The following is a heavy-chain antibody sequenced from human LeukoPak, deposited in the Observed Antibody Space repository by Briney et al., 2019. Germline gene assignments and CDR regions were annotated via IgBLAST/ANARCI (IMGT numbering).Heavy chain of an antibody. Sequence: GGSLRLSCAASGFTFSGYWISWVRQAPGKGLEWVANIKQDGSEKYYVDSVKGRFTISRDNAKNSLYLQMNSLRAEDTAVYYCARVELLWFGELLSTRPDAFDIWGQGTMVTVSS. V-gene: IGHV3-7*01. CDR1: GFTFSGYW. CDR3: ARVELLWFGELLSTRPDAFDI. J-gene: IGHJ3*02. CDR2: IKQDGSEK. D-gene: IGHD3-10*01.